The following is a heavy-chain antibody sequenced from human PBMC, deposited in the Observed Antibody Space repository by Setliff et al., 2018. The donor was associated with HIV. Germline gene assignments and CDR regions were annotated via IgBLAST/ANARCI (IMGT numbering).Heavy chain of an antibody. CDR3: ARDDHGALMGVIIRYYYMDV. CDR2: ISSSSSYT. CDR1: FSDYY. J-gene: IGHJ6*03. D-gene: IGHD3-10*01. V-gene: IGHV3-11*06. Sequence: FSDYYMSWIRQAPGKGLEWVSYISSSSSYTNYADSVKGRFTISRDNAKNSLYLQMNSLRAEDTAVYYCARDDHGALMGVIIRYYYMDVWGKGTTVTVSS.